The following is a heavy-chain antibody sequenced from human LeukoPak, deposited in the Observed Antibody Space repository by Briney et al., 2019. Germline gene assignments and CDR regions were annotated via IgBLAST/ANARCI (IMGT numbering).Heavy chain of an antibody. CDR1: GGSFSGYY. V-gene: IGHV4-34*01. CDR2: INHSGST. CDR3: ARGAAAANDAFDI. J-gene: IGHJ3*02. Sequence: PSETLSPTCAVYGGSFSGYYWSWIRQPPGKGLEWIGEINHSGSTNYNPSLKSRVTISVDTSKNQFSLKLSSVTAADTAVYYCARGAAAANDAFDIWGQGTMVTVSS. D-gene: IGHD6-13*01.